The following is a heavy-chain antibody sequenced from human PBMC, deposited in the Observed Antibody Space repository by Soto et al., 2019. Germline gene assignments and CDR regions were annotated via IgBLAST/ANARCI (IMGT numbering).Heavy chain of an antibody. Sequence: QVQLVQSGAEVKKPGASVKVSCKASGYTFTSYGISWVRQAPGQGLEWMGWISAYNGNTNYAQKLQGRVPMTTDTSTSTAYMEMRRLRDDDTAVYYCSLSASSGWLDFEYWGQGTLVTGSS. J-gene: IGHJ4*02. CDR3: SLSASSGWLDFEY. CDR1: GYTFTSYG. D-gene: IGHD6-19*01. CDR2: ISAYNGNT. V-gene: IGHV1-18*01.